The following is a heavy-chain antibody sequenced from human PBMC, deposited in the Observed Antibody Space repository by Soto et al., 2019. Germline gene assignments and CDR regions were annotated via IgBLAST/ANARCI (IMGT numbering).Heavy chain of an antibody. CDR3: TRCGIRYHSIGYYLGIDGMDV. CDR2: TIPMFGTT. V-gene: IGHV1-69*12. Sequence: QVQLVQSGAEVKKPESSVRVSCKASGGTFNSYAITWVRRAPGQGLEWMGGTIPMFGTTNYAEKFQGRVTITADESTNTAYMELSSLRSEDTAVYYCTRCGIRYHSIGYYLGIDGMDVWGQGTTVIVSS. D-gene: IGHD3-22*01. CDR1: GGTFNSYA. J-gene: IGHJ6*02.